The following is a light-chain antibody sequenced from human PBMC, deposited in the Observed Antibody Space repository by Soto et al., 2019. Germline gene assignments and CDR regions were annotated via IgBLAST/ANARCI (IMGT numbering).Light chain of an antibody. J-gene: IGKJ4*01. V-gene: IGKV1-27*01. Sequence: DIQMTQSPSSLSASVGERVTITCRASQDISNFLAWYQHKPGKVPKLLSYAASTLQSGVPSRFSGSGSGTDFTLTISSLQPEDVATYYCQKYKSAPSLTFGGGTKVEIK. CDR3: QKYKSAPSLT. CDR2: AAS. CDR1: QDISNF.